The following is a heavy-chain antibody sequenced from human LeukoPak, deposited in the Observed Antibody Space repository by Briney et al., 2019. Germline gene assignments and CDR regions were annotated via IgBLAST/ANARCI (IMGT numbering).Heavy chain of an antibody. CDR2: INPNSGGT. CDR3: ARARSSGWSFDY. V-gene: IGHV1-2*02. CDR1: GYTFTGYY. D-gene: IGHD6-19*01. Sequence: GASVKVSCKASGYTFTGYYMHWVRQAPGQGLEWMGWINPNSGGTNYAQKFQGRVTMTRDTSISTAYMELSRLRSGDTAVYYCARARSSGWSFDYWGQGTLVTVSS. J-gene: IGHJ4*02.